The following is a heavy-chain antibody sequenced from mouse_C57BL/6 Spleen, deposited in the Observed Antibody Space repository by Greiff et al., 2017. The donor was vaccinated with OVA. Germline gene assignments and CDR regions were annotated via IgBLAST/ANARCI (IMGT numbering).Heavy chain of an antibody. CDR3: ARSRGTTDFYYAMDY. D-gene: IGHD1-1*01. CDR2: IYPGGGYT. V-gene: IGHV1-63*01. Sequence: VQLQQSGAELVRPGTSVKMSCKASGYTFTNYWIGWAKQRPGHGLEWIGDIYPGGGYTNYNEKFKGKATLTADKSSSTAYMQFSSLTSEDSAIYYCARSRGTTDFYYAMDYWGQGTSVTVSS. CDR1: GYTFTNYW. J-gene: IGHJ4*01.